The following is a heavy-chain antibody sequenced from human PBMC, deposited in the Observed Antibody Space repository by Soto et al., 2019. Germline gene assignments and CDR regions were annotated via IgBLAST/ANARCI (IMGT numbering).Heavy chain of an antibody. CDR3: ARDGDLDADMVPYYFDN. V-gene: IGHV3-49*03. J-gene: IGHJ4*02. CDR1: VFSFGDYA. CDR2: IRSKALGGTT. Sequence: PVGSLRLSCTCSVFSFGDYAMSCFRHSPGKWLEWVGFIRSKALGGTTEYAASVKGRFIISRDDSKSIAYLQMLSLKTEDTAVYYCARDGDLDADMVPYYFDNWGQGTLVTVSS. D-gene: IGHD5-18*01.